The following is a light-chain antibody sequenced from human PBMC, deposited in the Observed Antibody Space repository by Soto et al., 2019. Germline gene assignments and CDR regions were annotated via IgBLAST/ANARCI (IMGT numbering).Light chain of an antibody. V-gene: IGLV2-14*01. CDR3: SSYTTSSTPVL. Sequence: QSALTQPASVSGSPGQSITISCTGTSSDFGFYNYVSWYQHHPGKAPKLMIYEVSNRPSGVSYRFSGSKSDNTASLTISGLQAEDEAVYYCSSYTTSSTPVLFGGGTKVTVL. CDR1: SSDFGFYNY. CDR2: EVS. J-gene: IGLJ2*01.